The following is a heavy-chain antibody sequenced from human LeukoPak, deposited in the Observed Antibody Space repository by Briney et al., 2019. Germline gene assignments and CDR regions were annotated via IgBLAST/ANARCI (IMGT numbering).Heavy chain of an antibody. CDR3: ARSLYSGYDY. CDR1: GGSISSTSYY. J-gene: IGHJ4*02. CDR2: IYYSGST. V-gene: IGHV4-61*05. D-gene: IGHD5-12*01. Sequence: PSETLSLTCTVSGGSISSTSYYWGWIRQPPGKGLEWIGYIYYSGSTNYNPSLKSRVTISVDTSKNQFSLKLSSVTAADTAVYYCARSLYSGYDYWGQGTLVTVSS.